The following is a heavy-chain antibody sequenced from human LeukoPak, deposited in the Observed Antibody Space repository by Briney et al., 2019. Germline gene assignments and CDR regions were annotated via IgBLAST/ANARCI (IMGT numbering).Heavy chain of an antibody. D-gene: IGHD1-26*01. V-gene: IGHV3-9*01. CDR1: GLTFDDYA. CDR2: ISWNSGSI. Sequence: GRPLRLSCAASGLTFDDYAMHWVRQAPGKGLEWVSGISWNSGSIGYADSVKGRFTISRDNAKNSLYLQMNSLRAEDTALYYCAKDMGGSYPLGLDYWGQGTLVTVSS. CDR3: AKDMGGSYPLGLDY. J-gene: IGHJ4*02.